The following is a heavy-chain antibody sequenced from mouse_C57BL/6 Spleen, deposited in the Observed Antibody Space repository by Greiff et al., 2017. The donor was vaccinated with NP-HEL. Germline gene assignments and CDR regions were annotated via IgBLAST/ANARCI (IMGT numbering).Heavy chain of an antibody. CDR3: AKMLTGNYYARDY. CDR2: IWRGGST. CDR1: GFSLTSYG. J-gene: IGHJ4*01. V-gene: IGHV2-5*01. Sequence: VKLQESGPGLVQPSQSLSITCTVSGFSLTSYGVHWVRQSPGKGLEWLGVIWRGGSTDSNAAFMSRLSITKDNSKSQVFFKMNSLQADDTAIYYCAKMLTGNYYARDYWGQGTSVTVSS. D-gene: IGHD4-1*01.